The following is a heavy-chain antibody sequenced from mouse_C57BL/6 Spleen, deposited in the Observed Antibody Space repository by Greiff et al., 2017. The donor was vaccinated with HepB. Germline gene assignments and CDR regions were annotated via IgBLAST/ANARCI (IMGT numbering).Heavy chain of an antibody. J-gene: IGHJ2*01. Sequence: EVKLMESGPGLVKPSQSLSLTCSVTGYSITSGYYWNWIRQFPGNKLEWMGYISYDGSNNYNPSLKNRISFTRDTSKNQFFLKLNSVTTEDTDTYYWASLLITTVVAPYYFDYWGQGTTLTVSS. CDR2: ISYDGSN. CDR1: GYSITSGYY. CDR3: ASLLITTVVAPYYFDY. D-gene: IGHD1-1*01. V-gene: IGHV3-6*01.